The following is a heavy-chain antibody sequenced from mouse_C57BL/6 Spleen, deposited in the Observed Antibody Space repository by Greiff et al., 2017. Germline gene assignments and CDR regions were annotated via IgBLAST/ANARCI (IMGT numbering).Heavy chain of an antibody. CDR3: TITAVVARAMDY. Sequence: VQLQQSGAELVRPGASVKLSCTASGFNIKDDYMHWVKQRHEQGLEWIGWIDPENGDTEYASKFKGKATITADPSSNTAYLQLSSLTSEDTAVYYCTITAVVARAMDYWGQGTSVTVSS. D-gene: IGHD1-1*01. CDR2: IDPENGDT. J-gene: IGHJ4*01. CDR1: GFNIKDDY. V-gene: IGHV14-4*01.